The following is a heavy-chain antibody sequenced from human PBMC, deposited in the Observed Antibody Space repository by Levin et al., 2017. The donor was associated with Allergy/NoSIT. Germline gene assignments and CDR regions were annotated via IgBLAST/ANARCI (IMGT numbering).Heavy chain of an antibody. J-gene: IGHJ4*02. D-gene: IGHD3-22*01. Sequence: EASVKVSCKASGYTFTSYGISWVRQAPGQGLEWMGWISAYNGNTNYAQKLQGRVTMTTDTSTSTAYMELRSLRSDDTAVYYCARDSDSSGYYPSGDFDYWGQGTLVTVSS. V-gene: IGHV1-18*01. CDR3: ARDSDSSGYYPSGDFDY. CDR1: GYTFTSYG. CDR2: ISAYNGNT.